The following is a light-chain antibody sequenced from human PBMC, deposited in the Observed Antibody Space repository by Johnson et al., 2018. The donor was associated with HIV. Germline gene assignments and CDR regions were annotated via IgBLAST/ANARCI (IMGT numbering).Light chain of an antibody. J-gene: IGLJ1*01. CDR3: GKWASSLSAYV. CDR2: DNN. CDR1: SSNIGNNY. Sequence: QSVLTQPPSVSAAPGQKVTISCSGSSSNIGNNYVSWYQQFPGTAPKLVIYDNNKRPSGIPDRLSGSKSGTSATLGITGLQTGDEADYCCGKWASSLSAYVFGTGTKVTVL. V-gene: IGLV1-51*01.